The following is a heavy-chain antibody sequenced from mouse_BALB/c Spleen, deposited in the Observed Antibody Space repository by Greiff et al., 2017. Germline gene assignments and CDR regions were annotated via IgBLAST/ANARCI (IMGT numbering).Heavy chain of an antibody. CDR1: GYSITSGYY. CDR3: APIYYGYGYFDV. V-gene: IGHV3-6*02. D-gene: IGHD2-1*01. J-gene: IGHJ1*01. CDR2: ISYDGSN. Sequence: ESGPGLVKPSQSLSLTCSVTGYSITSGYYWNWIRQFPGNKLEWMGYISYDGSNNYNPSLKNRISITRDTSKNQFFLKLNSVTTEDTATYYCAPIYYGYGYFDVWGAGTTVTVSS.